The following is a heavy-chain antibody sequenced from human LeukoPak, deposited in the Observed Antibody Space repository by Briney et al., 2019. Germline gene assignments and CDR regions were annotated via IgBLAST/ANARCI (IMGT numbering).Heavy chain of an antibody. CDR2: IWYDGSNE. V-gene: IGHV3-33*01. Sequence: SAGSLRLSCAASGFTLTSYAMHWVRQAPGKGLEWVAVIWYDGSNEYYSDSVKGRFAISRDISKNTLYLQMNSLRAEDTAVYFCARDPGLRLDYWGQGTLVIVSS. J-gene: IGHJ4*02. CDR3: ARDPGLRLDY. CDR1: GFTLTSYA. D-gene: IGHD3-16*01.